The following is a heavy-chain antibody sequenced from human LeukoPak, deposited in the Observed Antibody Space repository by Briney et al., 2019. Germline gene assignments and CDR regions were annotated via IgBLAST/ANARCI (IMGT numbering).Heavy chain of an antibody. V-gene: IGHV3-64*01. D-gene: IGHD3-22*01. CDR1: GFTFSSYA. Sequence: GGSLRLSCAASGFTFSSYAMHWVRQAPGKGLEYVSAISSNGGSTYYANSVKGRFTISRDSSKNTLYLQMGSLRAEDMAVYYCARAAYYDSSGYWPWGQGTLVTVSS. CDR3: ARAAYYDSSGYWP. CDR2: ISSNGGST. J-gene: IGHJ4*02.